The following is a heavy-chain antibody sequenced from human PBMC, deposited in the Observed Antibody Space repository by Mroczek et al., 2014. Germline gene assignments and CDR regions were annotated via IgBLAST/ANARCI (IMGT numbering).Heavy chain of an antibody. CDR3: ARSAGYDFWSGYYMGTYYYYGMDV. CDR1: GFTFSSYW. CDR2: IKQDGSEK. D-gene: IGHD3-3*01. V-gene: IGHV3-7*01. J-gene: IGHJ6*02. Sequence: VQLVESGEAWSSLGGSLRLSCAASGFTFSSYWMSWVRQAPGKGLEWVANIKQDGSEKYYVDSVKGRFTISRDNAKNSLYLQMNSLRAEDTAVYYCARSAGYDFWSGYYMGTYYYYGMDVWGQGTTVTVSS.